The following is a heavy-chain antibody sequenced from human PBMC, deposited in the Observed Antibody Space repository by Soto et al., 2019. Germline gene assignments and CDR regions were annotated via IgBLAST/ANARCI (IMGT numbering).Heavy chain of an antibody. CDR3: ARDLGSEDSSGYSFDI. Sequence: SQTLSLTCAISGDSVSSNSAAWNWIRQSPSRGLEWLGRTYYRSKWYNDYAVSVKSRITINPDTSKNQFSLQLNSVTPEDTAVYYCARDLGSEDSSGYSFDIWGQGTLVTVSS. J-gene: IGHJ3*02. V-gene: IGHV6-1*01. D-gene: IGHD3-22*01. CDR1: GDSVSSNSAA. CDR2: TYYRSKWYN.